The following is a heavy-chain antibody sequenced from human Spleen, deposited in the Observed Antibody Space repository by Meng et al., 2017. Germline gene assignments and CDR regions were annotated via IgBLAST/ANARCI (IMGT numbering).Heavy chain of an antibody. CDR1: GGSIGTYY. CDR3: ARHMYSYGSGFLHYFDY. J-gene: IGHJ4*02. D-gene: IGHD3-10*01. CDR2: INHSGST. Sequence: GSLRLSCTVSGGSIGTYYWSWIRQPPGKGLEWIGEINHSGSTDYNPSLKSRVTISVDTSKNHFSLRLSSVTAADTDVYYCARHMYSYGSGFLHYFDYWGQGTLVTVSS. V-gene: IGHV4-34*01.